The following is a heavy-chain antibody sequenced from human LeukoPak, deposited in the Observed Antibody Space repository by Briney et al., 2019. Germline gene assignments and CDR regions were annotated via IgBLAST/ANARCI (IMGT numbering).Heavy chain of an antibody. CDR1: GYTFTGYY. Sequence: ASVKVSCKASGYTFTGYYMHWVRQAPGQGLEWMGWINPNSGGTNYAQKFQGRVTMTRDTSISTAYMELSRLGSDDTAVYYCARSIVVATIDYYYYGMDVWGQGTTVTVSS. CDR2: INPNSGGT. J-gene: IGHJ6*02. CDR3: ARSIVVATIDYYYYGMDV. D-gene: IGHD5-12*01. V-gene: IGHV1-2*02.